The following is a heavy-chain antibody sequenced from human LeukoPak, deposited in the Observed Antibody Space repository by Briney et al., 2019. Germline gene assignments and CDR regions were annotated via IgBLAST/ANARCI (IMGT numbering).Heavy chain of an antibody. CDR1: GFTFSSYW. D-gene: IGHD5-12*01. J-gene: IGHJ4*02. CDR2: RKQDGSEK. V-gene: IGHV3-7*01. Sequence: GGSLRLSCSASGFTFSSYWMSWVRQAPGKGLAGVANRKQDGSEKYYVDSVKGRFTISRDNAKNSLYLQMNSLRAEDTAVYYCARDVRGYSGYGYFDYWGQGTLVTVSS. CDR3: ARDVRGYSGYGYFDY.